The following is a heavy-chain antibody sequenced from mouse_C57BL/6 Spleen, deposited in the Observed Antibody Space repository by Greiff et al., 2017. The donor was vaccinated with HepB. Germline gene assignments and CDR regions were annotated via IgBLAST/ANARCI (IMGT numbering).Heavy chain of an antibody. J-gene: IGHJ3*01. CDR1: GYTFTSYW. V-gene: IGHV1-61*01. Sequence: VKLQQPGAELVRPGSSVKLSCKASGYTFTSYWMDWVKQRPGQGLEWIGNIYPSDSETHYNQKFKDKATLTVDKSSSTAYMQLSSLTSEDSAVYYCARDYYGSSSWFAYWGQGTLVTVSA. CDR3: ARDYYGSSSWFAY. CDR2: IYPSDSET. D-gene: IGHD1-1*01.